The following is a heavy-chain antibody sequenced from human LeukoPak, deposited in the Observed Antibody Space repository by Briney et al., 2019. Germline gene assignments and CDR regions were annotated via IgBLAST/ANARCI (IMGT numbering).Heavy chain of an antibody. CDR2: IYSGGST. D-gene: IGHD3-22*01. J-gene: IGHJ4*02. Sequence: GGSLRLSCAASGFTVSSNYMSWVRQAPGKGLECVSVIYSGGSTYYADSVKGRFTISRYNSKNTLYLQMNSLRAEDTAEYYCARERDSSGYLYYFDYWGQGTLVTVSS. CDR3: ARERDSSGYLYYFDY. V-gene: IGHV3-66*02. CDR1: GFTVSSNY.